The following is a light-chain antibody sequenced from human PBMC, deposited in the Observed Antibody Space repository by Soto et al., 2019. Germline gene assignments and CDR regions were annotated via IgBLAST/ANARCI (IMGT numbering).Light chain of an antibody. CDR1: PSNIGSNY. CDR3: AAWEDSVNLWL. V-gene: IGLV1-47*02. Sequence: QSVLTQPPSASGIPGQTVTLSCSGSPSNIGSNYVYWYQQLPGTAPKLLIYSNNQRPSGVPDPFSGSKPGTSGSLAISGLLSDDEADYYCAAWEDSVNLWLFGGGTKLTVL. J-gene: IGLJ3*02. CDR2: SNN.